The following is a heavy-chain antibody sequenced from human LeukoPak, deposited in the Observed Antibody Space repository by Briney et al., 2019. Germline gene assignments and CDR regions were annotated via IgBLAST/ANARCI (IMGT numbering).Heavy chain of an antibody. CDR1: GFTFSSYS. J-gene: IGHJ4*02. D-gene: IGHD6-13*01. CDR2: ISSSSSYI. CDR3: ARDLRIATMDY. Sequence: GGSLRLSCAASGFTFSSYSMNWVRQAPGKGLEWVSSISSSSSYIYYADSVKGRFTISRDNAKNSLYLQMNSLRAEDTTVYYCARDLRIATMDYWGQGTLVTVSS. V-gene: IGHV3-21*01.